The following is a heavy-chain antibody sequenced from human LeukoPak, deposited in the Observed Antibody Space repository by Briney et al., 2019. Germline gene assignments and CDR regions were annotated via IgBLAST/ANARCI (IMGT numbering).Heavy chain of an antibody. CDR1: SGSITSGSYY. J-gene: IGHJ4*02. CDR2: IYTSGST. Sequence: PSQTLSLTCTVSSGSITSGSYYWSWIRQPAGKGLEWIGRIYTSGSTDYNPPLKSRVTISVDTSKNQFSLKLTSVTAADTAVYYCASGYNWNYILGHWGQGTLVTVSS. V-gene: IGHV4-61*02. D-gene: IGHD1-7*01. CDR3: ASGYNWNYILGH.